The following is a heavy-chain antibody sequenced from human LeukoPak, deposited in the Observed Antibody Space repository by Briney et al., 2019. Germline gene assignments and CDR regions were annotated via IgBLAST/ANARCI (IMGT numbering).Heavy chain of an antibody. Sequence: GGSLRLSCAASGFTFTSYSMNWVRQAPGKGLEWVSSIRSSSTYIYYADSVRGRFTISRDNAKNSLYLQMNSLRAEDTAVYYCARDPRHYSIVVVTANYRHDAFDIWGQGTMVTVSS. CDR1: GFTFTSYS. V-gene: IGHV3-21*01. D-gene: IGHD2-21*02. CDR3: ARDPRHYSIVVVTANYRHDAFDI. J-gene: IGHJ3*02. CDR2: IRSSSTYI.